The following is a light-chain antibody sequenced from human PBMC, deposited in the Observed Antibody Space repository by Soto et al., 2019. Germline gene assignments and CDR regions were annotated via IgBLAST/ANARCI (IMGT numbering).Light chain of an antibody. V-gene: IGKV1-27*01. CDR1: QDISDS. CDR3: QKYNSAPFT. CDR2: AAS. Sequence: DIQMTQSPSSLYASVGDRVTITCRASQDISDSLAWYQQKPGKATKYLIYAASTLESGVPSRFSGSGSGTDFTLTISGRQPEDVATYYCQKYNSAPFTFGPGTKVDLK. J-gene: IGKJ3*01.